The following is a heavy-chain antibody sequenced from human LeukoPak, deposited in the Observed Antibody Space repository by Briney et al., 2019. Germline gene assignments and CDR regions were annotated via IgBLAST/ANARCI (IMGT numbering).Heavy chain of an antibody. CDR1: GGSISSSSYY. CDR2: IYYSGST. Sequence: SETLSLTCTVSGGSISSSSYYWGWIRQPPGKGLEWIGSIYYSGSTYYNPSLKSRVTIFVDTSKNQFSLKLSSVTAADTAVYYCARNPGIAAALDYWGQGTLVTVSS. CDR3: ARNPGIAAALDY. D-gene: IGHD6-13*01. J-gene: IGHJ4*02. V-gene: IGHV4-39*01.